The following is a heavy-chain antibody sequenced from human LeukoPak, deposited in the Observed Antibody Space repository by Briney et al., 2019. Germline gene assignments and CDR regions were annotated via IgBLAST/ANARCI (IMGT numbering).Heavy chain of an antibody. Sequence: GGSLRLSCAASGFTFSNAWLNWVRQAPGKGLEWVGHIKSKTDGGTTDYAAPVKGRFTISRDDSKNTLFLQMNSLRAEDTALYYCAKGGGYSYGYYYWGQGTLVTVSS. CDR2: IKSKTDGGTT. J-gene: IGHJ4*02. CDR3: AKGGGYSYGYYY. CDR1: GFTFSNAW. D-gene: IGHD5-18*01. V-gene: IGHV3-15*01.